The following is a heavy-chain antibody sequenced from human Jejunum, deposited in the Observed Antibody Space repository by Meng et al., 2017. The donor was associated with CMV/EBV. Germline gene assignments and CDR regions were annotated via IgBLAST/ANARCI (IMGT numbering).Heavy chain of an antibody. Sequence: GLTFRSHGMPWVRPAPSKGVEWAGVTSYDGNCQYYPGSVKGRFTLSRDNSDNMLYLQMNRLRADDTAVYYCARDGGGFNSSPFDCWGQGTLVTISS. D-gene: IGHD3-16*01. CDR3: ARDGGGFNSSPFDC. CDR2: TSYDGNCQ. V-gene: IGHV3-30*04. J-gene: IGHJ4*02. CDR1: GLTFRSHG.